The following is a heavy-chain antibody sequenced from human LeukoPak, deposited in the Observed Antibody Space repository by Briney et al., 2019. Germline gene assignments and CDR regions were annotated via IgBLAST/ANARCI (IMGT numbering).Heavy chain of an antibody. J-gene: IGHJ4*02. CDR2: INDSGTT. D-gene: IGHD1-14*01. V-gene: IGHV4-59*08. CDR3: ARREAVLTGYSDY. Sequence: SETLSLTCTVSGGSISGSYWSWIRQSPGKELEWIAYINDSGTTSYNPSLKSRVTISVDTSKKQFSLKVNSVTAADTAVYYCARREAVLTGYSDYWGQGTLVTVSS. CDR1: GGSISGSY.